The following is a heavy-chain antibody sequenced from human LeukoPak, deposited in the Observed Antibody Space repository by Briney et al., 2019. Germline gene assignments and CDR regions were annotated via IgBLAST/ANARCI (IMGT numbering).Heavy chain of an antibody. CDR1: GFTFGDYG. CDR2: ISWNGGGI. CDR3: AKGQNYYYYYMDV. J-gene: IGHJ6*03. V-gene: IGHV3-20*04. Sequence: GGSLRLSCAASGFTFGDYGMSWVRQAPGKGREWVSAISWNGGGIAYADSVKGRFTISRDNAKNSLYLQMNSLRAEDTAFYYCAKGQNYYYYYMDVWGKGTTVTVSS.